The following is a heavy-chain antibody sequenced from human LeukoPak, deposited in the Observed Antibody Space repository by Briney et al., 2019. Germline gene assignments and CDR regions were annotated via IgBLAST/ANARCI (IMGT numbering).Heavy chain of an antibody. J-gene: IGHJ4*02. V-gene: IGHV4-38-2*01. CDR2: IYHSGST. CDR1: GYSISSGYY. Sequence: PSETLSLTCAVSGYSISSGYYWGWIRPPPGKGLEWIGSIYHSGSTYYNPSLKSRVTISVDTSKNQFSLKLSSVTAADTAVYYCARSFDNDSSVDYWGQGTLVTVSS. D-gene: IGHD3-22*01. CDR3: ARSFDNDSSVDY.